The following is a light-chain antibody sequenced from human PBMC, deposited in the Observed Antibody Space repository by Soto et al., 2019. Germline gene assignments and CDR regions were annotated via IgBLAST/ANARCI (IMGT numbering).Light chain of an antibody. CDR3: QQYNSYWK. Sequence: EIQMTQSPSTLSDSVGYRVTITCRASQSISSWLAWYQQKPGKAPKLLIYDASSLESGVPSRFSGSRSGTEFTLTISSLQPDDFATYYCQQYNSYWKCGQGNTVDIK. CDR2: DAS. CDR1: QSISSW. J-gene: IGKJ1*01. V-gene: IGKV1-5*01.